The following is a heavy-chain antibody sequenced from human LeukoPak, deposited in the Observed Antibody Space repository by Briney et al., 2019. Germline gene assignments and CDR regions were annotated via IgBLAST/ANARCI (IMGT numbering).Heavy chain of an antibody. CDR1: GFIFGSYS. CDR3: ATTRAPSNGRVLYYMDV. CDR2: IMSSSRNI. D-gene: IGHD3-3*01. J-gene: IGHJ6*03. V-gene: IGHV3-21*01. Sequence: PGGSLRLSCAASGFIFGSYSMNWVRQAPGKALEWVSSIMSSSRNIYYADSVKGRFTISRDNAKNSLYLQLSSLRAEDTAVYYCATTRAPSNGRVLYYMDVWGKGTTVTVS.